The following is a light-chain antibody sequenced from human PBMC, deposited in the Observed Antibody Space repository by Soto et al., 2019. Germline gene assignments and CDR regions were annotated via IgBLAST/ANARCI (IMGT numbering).Light chain of an antibody. CDR1: NSRSGSNY. J-gene: IGLJ1*01. Sequence: QSVLSQPPSASGTPGQRVTISCSTSNSRSGSNYVYWYQQLPGAAPKLLIYRNDQRPSGVPDRFSGSKSGTSASLAISGLRSEDEGDYFCAKWDDSLRVYVFGSRTKVTV. CDR3: AKWDDSLRVYV. V-gene: IGLV1-47*01. CDR2: RND.